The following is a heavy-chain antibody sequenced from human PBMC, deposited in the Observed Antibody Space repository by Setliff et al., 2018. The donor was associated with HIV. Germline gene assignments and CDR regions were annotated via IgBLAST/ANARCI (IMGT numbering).Heavy chain of an antibody. CDR1: GDSISSSTFY. CDR2: IYYSGTT. D-gene: IGHD2-21*01. J-gene: IGHJ3*02. Sequence: PSETLSLTCTVSGDSISSSTFYWGWIRQPPGKGLEWIGSIYYSGTTYYNPSLKSRVAISVDTSKNQFSLKLSSGTAADTAVYYCARPRLRGSGAFDIWGQGTMVTVSS. V-gene: IGHV4-39*01. CDR3: ARPRLRGSGAFDI.